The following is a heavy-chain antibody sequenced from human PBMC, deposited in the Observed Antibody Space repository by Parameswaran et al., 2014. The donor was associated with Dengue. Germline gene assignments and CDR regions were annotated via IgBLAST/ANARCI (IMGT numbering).Heavy chain of an antibody. D-gene: IGHD3-9*01. J-gene: IGHJ6*03. CDR2: SPLTMVK. Sequence: WVRQAPGQGLEWWDGSPLTMVKQTNAQKLQGRLTMTTDTSTSTAYMELRSLRSDDTAVYYCARNEILTGYWGTYNYYMDVWGQGTTVTVSS. V-gene: IGHV1-18*01. CDR3: ARNEILTGYWGTYNYYMDV.